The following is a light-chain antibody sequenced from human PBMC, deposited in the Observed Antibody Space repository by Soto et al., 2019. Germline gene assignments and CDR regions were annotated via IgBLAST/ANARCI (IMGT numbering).Light chain of an antibody. Sequence: SVLTQPASVSGSPGQSSTISCTGTSSDVGGYNSVSWYRQDPGKAPKLMIYDVTNRPSGVSNRFSGSKSGNTASLTISGLQAEDEADYYCSSFTSSITYVFGTGTKVTVL. J-gene: IGLJ1*01. V-gene: IGLV2-14*01. CDR2: DVT. CDR3: SSFTSSITYV. CDR1: SSDVGGYNS.